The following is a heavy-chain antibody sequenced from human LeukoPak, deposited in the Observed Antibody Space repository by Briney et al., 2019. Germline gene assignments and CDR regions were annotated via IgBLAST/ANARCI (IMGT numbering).Heavy chain of an antibody. V-gene: IGHV3-23*01. Sequence: PGGSLRLSCSASESLNGYAMSWVRQAPGMGLDWFASISSSGSNMYYTDSVKGRLIISRDNAKKSLSLEMNSLTSHDTAIYYCARCALGVWADNYDMDVWGTGTTVIVSS. CDR3: ARCALGVWADNYDMDV. CDR1: ESLNGYA. CDR2: ISSSGSNM. J-gene: IGHJ6*03. D-gene: IGHD3-16*01.